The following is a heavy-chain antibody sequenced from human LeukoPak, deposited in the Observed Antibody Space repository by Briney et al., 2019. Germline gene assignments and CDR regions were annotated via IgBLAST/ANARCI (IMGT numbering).Heavy chain of an antibody. Sequence: SVKVSCKASGGTFSSYAISWVRQAPGQGLEWMGRIIPILGIANYAQKFQGRVTITADKSTSTAYMELSSLRSEDTAVYYCAPTMVRGVIVPNSNWGQGTLVTVSS. D-gene: IGHD3-10*01. CDR3: APTMVRGVIVPNSN. J-gene: IGHJ4*02. CDR1: GGTFSSYA. CDR2: IIPILGIA. V-gene: IGHV1-69*04.